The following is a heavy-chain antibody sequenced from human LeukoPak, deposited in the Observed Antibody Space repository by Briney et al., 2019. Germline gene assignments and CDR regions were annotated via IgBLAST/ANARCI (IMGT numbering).Heavy chain of an antibody. V-gene: IGHV4-61*01. CDR2: IYYSGST. D-gene: IGHD6-19*01. CDR1: GGSVNSGSYY. CDR3: ARGGAVAGDFDY. Sequence: SETLSLTCTVSGGSVNSGSYYWNWIRQPPGKGLEWIGYIYYSGSTNYNPSLKSRVTISVDTSKSQFSLKLSSVTAADTAVYYCARGGAVAGDFDYWGQGILVTVSS. J-gene: IGHJ4*02.